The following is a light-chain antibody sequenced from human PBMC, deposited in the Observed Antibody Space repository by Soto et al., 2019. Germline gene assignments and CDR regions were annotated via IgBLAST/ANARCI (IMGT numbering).Light chain of an antibody. J-gene: IGKJ2*01. CDR1: QDITTY. CDR2: GAS. V-gene: IGKV1-33*01. CDR3: QQYDTIQYT. Sequence: DIQMTQSPSSLSASVGDRVTITCQASQDITTYLNWFQQEPGKAPKLLIYGASNLETGVPSRFSGRGSGTDFTFAISSLQPEDIATYYCQQYDTIQYTFGQGTKLEIK.